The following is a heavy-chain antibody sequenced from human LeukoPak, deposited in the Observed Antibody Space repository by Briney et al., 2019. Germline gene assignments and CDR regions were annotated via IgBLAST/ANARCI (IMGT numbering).Heavy chain of an antibody. D-gene: IGHD3-16*01. Sequence: NSSETLSPTCTVPGGSISSYYWSWIRQPPGKGLEWIGYIYYSGSTNYNPSLKSRVTISVDTSKNQFSLKLSSVTAADTAVYYCARRVWGDYFDYWGQGTLVTVSS. V-gene: IGHV4-59*01. J-gene: IGHJ4*02. CDR1: GGSISSYY. CDR2: IYYSGST. CDR3: ARRVWGDYFDY.